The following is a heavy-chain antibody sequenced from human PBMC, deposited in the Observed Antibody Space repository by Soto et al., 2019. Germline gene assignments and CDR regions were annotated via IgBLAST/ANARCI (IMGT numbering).Heavy chain of an antibody. V-gene: IGHV1-69*01. CDR1: GSTFSSQA. D-gene: IGHD2-2*01. CDR3: ARVGSSSWYTYFGP. J-gene: IGHJ5*02. Sequence: QVQLVQSGAEVKKPGSSVKVSCTASGSTFSSQAISWVRQAPGQGFEWMGEFIPIFGTVNYAQKFQGRVTITADESTSTAYMELSSLRSEDTAVYYCARVGSSSWYTYFGPWGQGTLVIVSS. CDR2: FIPIFGTV.